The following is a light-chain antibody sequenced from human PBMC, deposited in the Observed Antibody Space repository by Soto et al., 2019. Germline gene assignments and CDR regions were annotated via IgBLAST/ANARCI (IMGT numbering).Light chain of an antibody. CDR1: QTISSW. CDR2: DAS. V-gene: IGKV1-5*01. CDR3: QHYNTDPWT. J-gene: IGKJ1*01. Sequence: DIQMTQSPSTLSGSVGDRVTITCRASQTISSWLAWYQQKPGKAPKLRIYDASSLESGVPSRFSGSGSGTEFTLTISSLQPDDFATYYCQHYNTDPWTFGQGTKVDIK.